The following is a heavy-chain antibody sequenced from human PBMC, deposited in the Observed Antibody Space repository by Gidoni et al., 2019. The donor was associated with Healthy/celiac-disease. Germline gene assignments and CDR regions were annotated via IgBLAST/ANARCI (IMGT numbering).Heavy chain of an antibody. Sequence: QVQLVQSGAAVKTPGSSVQVSCKASGGPFSSYATSWVRQGPGQGLEWMGGVIPILGTANDAQKCQGRVTSTADESTSTAYMELSSLRSEDTAVYYCARDRETRYYDFWSPSWFDPWGQGTLVTVSS. D-gene: IGHD3-3*01. CDR2: VIPILGTA. CDR1: GGPFSSYA. J-gene: IGHJ5*02. CDR3: ARDRETRYYDFWSPSWFDP. V-gene: IGHV1-69*01.